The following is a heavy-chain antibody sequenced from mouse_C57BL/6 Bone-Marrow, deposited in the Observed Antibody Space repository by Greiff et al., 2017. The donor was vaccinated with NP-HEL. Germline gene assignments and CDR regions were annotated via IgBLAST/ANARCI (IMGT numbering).Heavy chain of an antibody. CDR3: AREVYGNYYFDD. CDR2: ISDGGSYT. V-gene: IGHV5-4*01. CDR1: GFTFSSYA. Sequence: EVQLVESGGGLVKPGGSLKLSCAASGFTFSSYAMSWVRQTPEKRLEWVATISDGGSYTYYPDNVKGRFTISRDNAKNNLYLQMSHLKSEDTAMYYCAREVYGNYYFDDWGQGTTLTVSS. D-gene: IGHD2-1*01. J-gene: IGHJ2*01.